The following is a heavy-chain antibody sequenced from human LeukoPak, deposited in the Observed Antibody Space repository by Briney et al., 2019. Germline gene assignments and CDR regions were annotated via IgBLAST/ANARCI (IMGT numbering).Heavy chain of an antibody. D-gene: IGHD6-6*01. CDR2: INPSSGGT. CDR1: GYTFTGYY. J-gene: IGHJ3*02. CDR3: ARVSSYDAFDI. Sequence: ASVKVSCKASGYTFTGYYMHWVRQAPGQGLEWMGWINPSSGGTNYAQKFQGRVTMTRDTSISTAYMELSRLRSDDTAVYYCARVSSYDAFDIWGQGTMVTVSS. V-gene: IGHV1-2*02.